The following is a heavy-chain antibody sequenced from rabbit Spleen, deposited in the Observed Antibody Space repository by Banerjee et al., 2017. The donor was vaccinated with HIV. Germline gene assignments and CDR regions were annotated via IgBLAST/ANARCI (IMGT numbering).Heavy chain of an antibody. Sequence: QEQLEESGGGLVMPGGSLKLSCKASGFDFSSYGMSWVRQAPGKGLEWIGCIYTASVNTADATWAKGRFTISKTSSTTVTLQMTSLTAADTATYFCARGEHFSVGFSAFAIYLDLWGQGTLVTVS. J-gene: IGHJ4*01. D-gene: IGHD6-1*01. V-gene: IGHV1S45*01. CDR1: GFDFSSYG. CDR2: IYTASVNT. CDR3: ARGEHFSVGFSAFAIYLDL.